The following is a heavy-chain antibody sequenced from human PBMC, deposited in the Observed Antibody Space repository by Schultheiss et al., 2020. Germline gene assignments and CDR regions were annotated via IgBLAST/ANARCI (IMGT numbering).Heavy chain of an antibody. J-gene: IGHJ4*02. CDR1: GYTGYY. Sequence: ASVKVSCKASGYTGYYMHWVRQAPGQGLEWMGWINPNSGGTNYAQKFQGRVTMTRDTSISTAYMDLSRLTSDDTAVYYCARASRGSSSYFDYWGQGTLVTVSS. CDR3: ARASRGSSSYFDY. V-gene: IGHV1-2*02. D-gene: IGHD6-6*01. CDR2: INPNSGGT.